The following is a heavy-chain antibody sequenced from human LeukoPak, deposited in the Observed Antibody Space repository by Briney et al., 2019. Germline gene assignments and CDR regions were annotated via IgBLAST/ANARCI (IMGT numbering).Heavy chain of an antibody. CDR1: GGSISSYY. CDR3: ARDRDIVVVPAFDI. V-gene: IGHV4-4*07. D-gene: IGHD2-2*01. Sequence: SETLSLTCTVSGGSISSYYWSWIRQPAGKGLEWIGRIYASGTTNYNPSLKSRVTISVDTSKNQFSLKLSSVTAADTAVYYCARDRDIVVVPAFDIWGQGTMVTVSS. J-gene: IGHJ3*02. CDR2: IYASGTT.